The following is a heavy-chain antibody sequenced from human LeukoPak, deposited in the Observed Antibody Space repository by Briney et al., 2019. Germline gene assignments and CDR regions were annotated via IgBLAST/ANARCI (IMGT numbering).Heavy chain of an antibody. D-gene: IGHD1-26*01. J-gene: IGHJ6*02. Sequence: NPSETLSLTCSVSDGSINSYYLNWIRRPPGKGLVWVGYIYYNGNTNYSPSLKSRVTMSVDTSKNLFSLKVSSVTAADTAVYYCARGRSNYYGMDVWGRGTTVTVSS. V-gene: IGHV4-59*01. CDR2: IYYNGNT. CDR1: DGSINSYY. CDR3: ARGRSNYYGMDV.